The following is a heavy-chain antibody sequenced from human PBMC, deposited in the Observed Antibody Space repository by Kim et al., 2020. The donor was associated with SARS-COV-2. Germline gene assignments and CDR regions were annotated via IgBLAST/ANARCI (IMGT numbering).Heavy chain of an antibody. J-gene: IGHJ6*02. Sequence: SVKVSCEASGGTFSSYAISWVRQAPGQGLEWMGGIIPIFGTANYAQKFQGRVTITADESTSTAYMELSSLRSEDTAVYYCAGEGSGSYYGMDVWGQGTTVTVSS. D-gene: IGHD3-10*01. V-gene: IGHV1-69*13. CDR3: AGEGSGSYYGMDV. CDR1: GGTFSSYA. CDR2: IIPIFGTA.